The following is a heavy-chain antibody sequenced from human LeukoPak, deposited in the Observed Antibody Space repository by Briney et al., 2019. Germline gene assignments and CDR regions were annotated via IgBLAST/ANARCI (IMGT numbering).Heavy chain of an antibody. CDR2: TYYRSKWYN. D-gene: IGHD7-27*01. CDR3: ARGPPYAPGVLDV. V-gene: IGHV6-1*01. Sequence: SQTLSLTCAISGDSVSSNSAAWNWIRQSPSRGLEWLGRTYYRSKWYNDYAVSVKSRITINPDTSKNQFSLKLSSVTAADTAVYYCARGPPYAPGVLDVWGKGTTVTISS. J-gene: IGHJ6*04. CDR1: GDSVSSNSAA.